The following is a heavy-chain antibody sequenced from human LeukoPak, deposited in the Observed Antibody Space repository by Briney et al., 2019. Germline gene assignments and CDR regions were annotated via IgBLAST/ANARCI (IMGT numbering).Heavy chain of an antibody. CDR1: GFAVSNNY. CDR3: ARAYDSSGYWPEYFHH. D-gene: IGHD3-22*01. Sequence: GGSLRLSCAASGFAVSNNYMSWVRQAPAKGLEWVSIIYGGGSTYYADSVNGRFTISRHNSKNTLFLQMNSLRTEDTAVYYCARAYDSSGYWPEYFHHWGQGTLVTVSS. CDR2: IYGGGST. V-gene: IGHV3-53*04. J-gene: IGHJ1*01.